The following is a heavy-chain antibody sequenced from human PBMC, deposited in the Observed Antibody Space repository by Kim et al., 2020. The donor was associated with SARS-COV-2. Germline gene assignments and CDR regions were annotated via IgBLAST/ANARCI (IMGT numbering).Heavy chain of an antibody. V-gene: IGHV3-7*03. CDR3: ARVGVGYCCGGSCYSAFDI. CDR2: IKHDGSEI. D-gene: IGHD2-15*01. J-gene: IGHJ3*02. CDR1: GFTFSSYW. Sequence: GGSLRLSCAASGFTFSSYWMSWVRQAPGKGLEWVANIKHDGSEIYYVDSVKGRFTISRDNAKNSLYLQMNSLRAEDTAVYYCARVGVGYCCGGSCYSAFDIWGQGTMVTVSS.